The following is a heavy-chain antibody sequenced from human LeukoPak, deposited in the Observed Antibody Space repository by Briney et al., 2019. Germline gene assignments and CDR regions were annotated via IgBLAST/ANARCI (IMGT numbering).Heavy chain of an antibody. CDR1: GFTFSNYW. V-gene: IGHV3-23*01. CDR3: AKGPHERSGSGYYVGDY. Sequence: PGGSLRLSCAASGFTFSNYWMTWVRQAPGKGLEWVSAISGSGGSTYYADSVKGRFTISRDNSKNTLYLQMNSLRAEDTAVYYCAKGPHERSGSGYYVGDYWGQGTLVTVSS. D-gene: IGHD3-22*01. J-gene: IGHJ4*02. CDR2: ISGSGGST.